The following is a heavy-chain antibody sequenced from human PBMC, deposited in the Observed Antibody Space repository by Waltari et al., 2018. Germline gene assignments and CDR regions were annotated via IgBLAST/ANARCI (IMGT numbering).Heavy chain of an antibody. D-gene: IGHD1-26*01. CDR2: NTGSGSGT. V-gene: IGHV3-23*04. CDR3: VKDLFPSLWEGATYFDY. J-gene: IGHJ4*02. Sequence: EVQLVESGGGVVPPGGSLRLSCAASGFTVSTYYLSWVRQSPGKGLEWVSGNTGSGSGTYYADSVKGRFTISRDFPKNTLYLQMNSLRAEDTAIYYCVKDLFPSLWEGATYFDYWGQGTLVTVSS. CDR1: GFTVSTYY.